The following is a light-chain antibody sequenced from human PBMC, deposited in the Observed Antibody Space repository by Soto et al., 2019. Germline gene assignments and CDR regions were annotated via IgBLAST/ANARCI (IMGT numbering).Light chain of an antibody. J-gene: IGLJ3*02. V-gene: IGLV1-40*01. CDR2: GNN. Sequence: QSVLTQPPSVSGAPGQRVTISCTGSSSNIGADYGVHWYQQLPGTAPKLLIYGNNNRPSGVPDRFSGSKSGTSASLAITGLQAEDEAVYYCQSYDSRLSNSGVFGGGTKVTVL. CDR3: QSYDSRLSNSGV. CDR1: SSNIGADYG.